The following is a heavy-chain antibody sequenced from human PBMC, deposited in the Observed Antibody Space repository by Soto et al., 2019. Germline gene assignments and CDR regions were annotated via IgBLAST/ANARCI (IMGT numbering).Heavy chain of an antibody. CDR2: ISWNSDII. D-gene: IGHD2-15*01. Sequence: EVQLVESGGRLVQPGRSLRLSCVASGFTFDDYGMHWVRLAPGKGLEWVSAISWNSDIIDYVDSVKGRFTISRDNATGSLFLQMNNLRSEDTPLHDCGSGVVVGQKSWVQFFDSWGEGTLVTV. CDR3: GSGVVVGQKSWVQFFDS. V-gene: IGHV3-9*01. CDR1: GFTFDDYG. J-gene: IGHJ4*02.